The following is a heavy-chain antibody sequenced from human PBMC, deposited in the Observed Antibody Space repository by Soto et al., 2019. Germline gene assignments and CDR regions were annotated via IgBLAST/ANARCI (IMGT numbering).Heavy chain of an antibody. Sequence: PGGSLRLSCAASGFTFSSYAMSWVRQAPGKGLEWVSAISGSGGSTYSADSVKGRFTISGDNSKNTLYLQMNSLRAEDTAVYYCAKAPFMAPNYDFWSGYDYYFDYWGQGVLVTVSS. CDR1: GFTFSSYA. CDR2: ISGSGGST. CDR3: AKAPFMAPNYDFWSGYDYYFDY. D-gene: IGHD3-3*01. J-gene: IGHJ4*02. V-gene: IGHV3-23*01.